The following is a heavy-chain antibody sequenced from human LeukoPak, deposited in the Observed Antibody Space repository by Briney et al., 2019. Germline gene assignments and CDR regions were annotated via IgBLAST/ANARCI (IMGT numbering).Heavy chain of an antibody. CDR2: ISGRGYST. J-gene: IGHJ4*02. D-gene: IGHD6-19*01. V-gene: IGHV3-23*01. Sequence: GGSLRLSCAASGFTFSSYAMNWVRQAPGKGLEWVSNISGRGYSTYYADSVKGRFTISRDNSKNTLYLQMNSLRAEDTAVYYCAKSVAGTGDPVDYWGQGTLVIVSA. CDR3: AKSVAGTGDPVDY. CDR1: GFTFSSYA.